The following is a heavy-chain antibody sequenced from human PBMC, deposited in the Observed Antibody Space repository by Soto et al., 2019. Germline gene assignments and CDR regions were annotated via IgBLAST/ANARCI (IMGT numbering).Heavy chain of an antibody. CDR1: GSTITAYG. Sequence: QVQLVQSGDEVKQPGASVKVSCKASGSTITAYGISWVRQAPGQGLEWMAWISSHNGNTYYAQNLQGRVTMTTDTSTRTAYMVLRTLRSDDPAVRYCASSSIAAAGPFDYWGQGALVTVSS. V-gene: IGHV1-18*01. CDR2: ISSHNGNT. CDR3: ASSSIAAAGPFDY. J-gene: IGHJ4*02. D-gene: IGHD6-13*01.